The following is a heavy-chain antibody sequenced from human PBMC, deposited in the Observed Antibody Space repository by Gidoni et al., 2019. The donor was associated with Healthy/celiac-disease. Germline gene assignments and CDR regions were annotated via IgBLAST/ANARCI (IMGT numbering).Heavy chain of an antibody. CDR2: IIPIFGTA. CDR3: ARGAADLGDYYYYGMDV. D-gene: IGHD1-26*01. Sequence: QVQLVQSGAEVKKPGSSVKVSCKASGGTFSSYAISWVRQAPGQGLEWMGGIIPIFGTANYAQKFQGRVTITADNSTSTAYMELSSLRSEDTAVYYCARGAADLGDYYYYGMDVWGQGTTVTVSS. V-gene: IGHV1-69*06. CDR1: GGTFSSYA. J-gene: IGHJ6*02.